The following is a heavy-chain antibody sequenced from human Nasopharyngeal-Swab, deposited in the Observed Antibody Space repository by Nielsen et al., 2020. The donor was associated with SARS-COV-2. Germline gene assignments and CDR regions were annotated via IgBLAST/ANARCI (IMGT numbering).Heavy chain of an antibody. V-gene: IGHV4-4*07. D-gene: IGHD3-16*01. CDR2: IYTSGST. Sequence: ESLKISCTVSGGSISSYYWSWIRQPAGKGLEWIGRIYTSGSTNYNPSLKSRVTMSVDTSKNQFSLKLSSVTAADTAVYYCARDPYWGIDYWGQGTLVTVSS. CDR1: GGSISSYY. CDR3: ARDPYWGIDY. J-gene: IGHJ4*02.